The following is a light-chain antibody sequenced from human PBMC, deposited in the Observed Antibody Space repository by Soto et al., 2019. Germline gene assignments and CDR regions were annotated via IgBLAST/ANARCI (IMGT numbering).Light chain of an antibody. CDR2: EVG. V-gene: IGLV2-14*01. J-gene: IGLJ3*02. CDR3: SSYTSSNTLV. Sequence: QSALTQPASVSGSPGQSITISCTGTSSDVGGYKYVSWYQQHPGKAPKLMIYEVGNRPSGVSQRFSGSKSGNTASLTIFGLQAEDEADYYCSSYTSSNTLVFGGGTK. CDR1: SSDVGGYKY.